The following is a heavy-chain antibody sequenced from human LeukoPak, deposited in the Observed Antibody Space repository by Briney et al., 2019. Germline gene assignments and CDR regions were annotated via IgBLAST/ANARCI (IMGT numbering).Heavy chain of an antibody. CDR2: ISGLGGST. D-gene: IGHD3-22*01. CDR3: SRSSYDRGEPNFDY. CDR1: GFPFDTYG. Sequence: GGSLRLSCAASGFPFDTYGMHWVRQAPGKGLQWVSSISGLGGSTQYADVVKGRFTISRDNAKNTLYLHINSLRAEDTAVYYCSRSSYDRGEPNFDYWGQGTLVTVSS. J-gene: IGHJ4*02. V-gene: IGHV3-23*01.